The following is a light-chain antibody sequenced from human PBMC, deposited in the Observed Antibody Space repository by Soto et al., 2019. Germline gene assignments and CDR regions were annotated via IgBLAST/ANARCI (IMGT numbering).Light chain of an antibody. CDR2: DVS. CDR3: SSYTSSSTLDV. V-gene: IGLV2-14*01. J-gene: IGLJ1*01. CDR1: SSDVGGYNY. Sequence: QSALTQPASVSGSPGQSITISCTGTSSDVGGYNYVSWYQQHPGKAPTLMIYDVSNRFSGVSNRFSGSKSGNTASLTISGLQAEDEADYYCSSYTSSSTLDVFGTGTKLTVL.